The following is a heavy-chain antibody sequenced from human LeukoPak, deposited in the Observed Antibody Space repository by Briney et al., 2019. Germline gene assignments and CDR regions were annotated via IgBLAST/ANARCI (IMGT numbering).Heavy chain of an antibody. CDR2: INHSGST. Sequence: SETLSLTCAVYGGSFSGYYWSWIRQPPGKGLEWIGEINHSGSTNYNPSLKSRVTISVDTSKNQFSLKLSSVTAADTAVYYCARKGAYSSSSDDYWGQGTLVTVSS. D-gene: IGHD6-6*01. V-gene: IGHV4-34*01. CDR1: GGSFSGYY. CDR3: ARKGAYSSSSDDY. J-gene: IGHJ4*02.